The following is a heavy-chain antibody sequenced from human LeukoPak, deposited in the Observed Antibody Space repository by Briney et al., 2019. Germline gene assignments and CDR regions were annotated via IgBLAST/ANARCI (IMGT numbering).Heavy chain of an antibody. J-gene: IGHJ3*02. V-gene: IGHV3-33*01. CDR3: ARAVGPFDI. Sequence: EGSLRLSCAASGFTFSTYGMHWVRQAPGKGLEWVAVIWFDGSIKYYADSVKGRFTISRDNSKNTLYLQMNSLRAEDTAVYYCARAVGPFDIWGQGTIVIVSS. CDR2: IWFDGSIK. CDR1: GFTFSTYG.